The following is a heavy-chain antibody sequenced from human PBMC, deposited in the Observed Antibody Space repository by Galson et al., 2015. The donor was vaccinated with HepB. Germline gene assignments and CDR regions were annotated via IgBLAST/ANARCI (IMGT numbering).Heavy chain of an antibody. CDR3: TKDLGGGSFYEFEY. J-gene: IGHJ4*02. V-gene: IGHV3-23*01. CDR1: GFSFRTYA. D-gene: IGHD1-26*01. Sequence: SLRLSCAASGFSFRTYAMNWVRQAPGKGLEWVSSIGGSGGSTYYAPSVKGRFTISRDNSKNTLYLEMNSLRAEDTARYYCTKDLGGGSFYEFEYWGQGTLVTVSS. CDR2: IGGSGGST.